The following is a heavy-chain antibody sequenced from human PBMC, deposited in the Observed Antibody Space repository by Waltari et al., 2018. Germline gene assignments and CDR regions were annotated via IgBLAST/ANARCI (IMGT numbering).Heavy chain of an antibody. D-gene: IGHD3-10*01. CDR3: ARDQFTMVQGVTIGYYFDY. J-gene: IGHJ4*02. CDR1: GGTFSSYA. V-gene: IGHV1-69*06. CDR2: IIPNLGKG. Sequence: QVQLVQSGAEVKKPGSSVKVSCKASGGTFSSYAISWVRQAPGPGLGGMGGIIPNLGKGNHATKFPGRGTITADKSTSAAYMELSSLRSEDTAVYYCARDQFTMVQGVTIGYYFDYWGQGTLVTVSS.